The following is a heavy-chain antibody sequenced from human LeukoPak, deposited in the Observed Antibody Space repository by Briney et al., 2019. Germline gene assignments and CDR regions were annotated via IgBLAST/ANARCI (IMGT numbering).Heavy chain of an antibody. J-gene: IGHJ4*02. CDR1: GGSISSSSYY. CDR3: AQTSIGKGRPI. Sequence: PSETLSLTCTVSGGSISSSSYYWGWIRQPPGKGLEWIGSIYYSGSTYYNPSLKSRVTISVDTSKNQFSLKLSSVTAADTAVYYCAQTSIGKGRPIWGQGTLVTVSS. D-gene: IGHD2/OR15-2a*01. V-gene: IGHV4-39*01. CDR2: IYYSGST.